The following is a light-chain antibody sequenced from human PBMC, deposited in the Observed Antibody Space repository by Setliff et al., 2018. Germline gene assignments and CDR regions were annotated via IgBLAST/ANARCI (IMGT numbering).Light chain of an antibody. V-gene: IGLV2-14*03. CDR1: SNDVGGYNY. J-gene: IGLJ1*01. CDR2: AVT. Sequence: QSALTQPASVSGSLGQSITISCTGTSNDVGGYNYVSWYKQHPDEAPQLMIYAVTKRPSGVSNRFSGSKSGKAASLTISGLQAEDEADYYCCSYVRGSAYVFGTGTKVTVL. CDR3: CSYVRGSAYV.